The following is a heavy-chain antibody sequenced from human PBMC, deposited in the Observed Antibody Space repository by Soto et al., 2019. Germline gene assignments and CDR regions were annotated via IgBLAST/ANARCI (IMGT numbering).Heavy chain of an antibody. J-gene: IGHJ3*02. D-gene: IGHD3-16*02. V-gene: IGHV4-59*08. CDR3: ARLEYEYIGGSYRCTVPGAFDI. CDR2: IYYSGST. Sequence: QVQLQESGPGLVKPSETLSLTCTVSGGSISSYYWSWIRQPPGKGLEWMGYIYYSGSTNYTPSLKGRVTIAVVTSKSQFALKLISVTAADTAVYYCARLEYEYIGGSYRCTVPGAFDIWGQGTMVTVSS. CDR1: GGSISSYY.